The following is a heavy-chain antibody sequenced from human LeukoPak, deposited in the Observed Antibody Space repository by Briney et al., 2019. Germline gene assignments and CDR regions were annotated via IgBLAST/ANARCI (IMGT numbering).Heavy chain of an antibody. J-gene: IGHJ5*02. CDR3: ARVLIWFGQLQNWFDH. CDR1: GGSMTNNTFY. CDR2: IYHTGPT. Sequence: PSETLSLTCTVSGGSMTNNTFYWGWIRQPPGKGLEWIGSIYHTGPTYYNPSLKSRVTISVDTSKNQFSLKLSSVTAADTAVYYCARVLIWFGQLQNWFDHWGPGTLVTVSS. V-gene: IGHV4-39*07. D-gene: IGHD3-10*01.